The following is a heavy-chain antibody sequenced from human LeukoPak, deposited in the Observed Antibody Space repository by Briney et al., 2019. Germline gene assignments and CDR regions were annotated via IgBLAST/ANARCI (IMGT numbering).Heavy chain of an antibody. J-gene: IGHJ5*02. V-gene: IGHV4-59*08. CDR3: ARHDYSNYANWFDP. D-gene: IGHD4-11*01. CDR1: GGSISSYY. Sequence: SETLSLTCTVSGGSISSYYWSWIRQPPGKGLEWIGYIYYSGSTNYNPSLKSRVTISVDTSKNQFSLKLSSVTAADTAVYYCARHDYSNYANWFDPWGQGTLVTVSS. CDR2: IYYSGST.